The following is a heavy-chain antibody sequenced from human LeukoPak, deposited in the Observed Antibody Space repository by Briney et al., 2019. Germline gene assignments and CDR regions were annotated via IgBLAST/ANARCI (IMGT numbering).Heavy chain of an antibody. J-gene: IGHJ4*02. CDR2: IKQDGSEK. D-gene: IGHD5-24*01. Sequence: GGSLRLSCAASGFTFSSYWMSWVRQAPGKGLEWVANIKQDGSEKYYVDSVKGRFTISRDNAKNSLYLQMNSLRAEDTAVYYCARDARRLQWEGSNFDYWGQGTLVTVSS. CDR3: ARDARRLQWEGSNFDY. CDR1: GFTFSSYW. V-gene: IGHV3-7*01.